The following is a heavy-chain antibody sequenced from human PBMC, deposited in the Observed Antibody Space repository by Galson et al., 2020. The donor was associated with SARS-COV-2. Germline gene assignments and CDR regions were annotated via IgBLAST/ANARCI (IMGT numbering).Heavy chain of an antibody. J-gene: IGHJ4*02. CDR2: ISSSSTYI. D-gene: IGHD1-7*01. CDR1: GFTFSSYS. CDR3: ARDRGITATTSGDY. V-gene: IGHV3-21*01. Sequence: KIGESLKISCAASGFTFSSYSMNWVRQAPGKGLEWVLSISSSSTYIYYADSVKGRFTISRDNAKNSLYLQMNSLRAEDTAVYYCARDRGITATTSGDYWGQGPLVTVSS.